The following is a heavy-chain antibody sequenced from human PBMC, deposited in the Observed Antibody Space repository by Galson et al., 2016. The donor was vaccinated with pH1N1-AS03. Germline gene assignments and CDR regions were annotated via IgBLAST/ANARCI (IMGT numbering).Heavy chain of an antibody. D-gene: IGHD3-22*01. CDR2: FSTGGRA. V-gene: IGHV3-53*01. J-gene: IGHJ3*02. CDR1: GFTVSSNY. Sequence: SLRLSCAASGFTVSSNYMGWVRQAPGKGLEWVSVFSTGGRAHYADSVMGRFTMSRDNSKNTVYLQMNSLRAEDTAIYSCVRYYYSGGSVPGAFDIWVQGTVVTVSS. CDR3: VRYYYSGGSVPGAFDI.